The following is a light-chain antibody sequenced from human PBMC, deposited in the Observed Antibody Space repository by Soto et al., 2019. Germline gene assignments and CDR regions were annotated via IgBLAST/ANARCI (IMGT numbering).Light chain of an antibody. CDR3: QQYGSSPWT. V-gene: IGKV3-20*01. CDR2: SAS. CDR1: QSVSNNF. J-gene: IGKJ1*01. Sequence: EIGLTQSPGTLSLSPGESATLSCRASQSVSNNFLAWYKQKPGQAPRLLLYSASYRATGIPDRFSASGSGTDFILTISRLEPEDFAVYYCQQYGSSPWTFGQGTKVDIK.